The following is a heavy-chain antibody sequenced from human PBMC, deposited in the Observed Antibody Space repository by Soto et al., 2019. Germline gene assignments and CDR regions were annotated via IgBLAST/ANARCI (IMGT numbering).Heavy chain of an antibody. CDR2: INPNSGGT. J-gene: IGHJ6*02. CDR3: ARELTMVRGAAPYYYGMDV. D-gene: IGHD3-10*01. Sequence: ASVKVSCKASGYTFTGYYMHSVRQAPGQGLEWMGWINPNSGGTNYAQKFQGWVTMTRDTSISTAYMELSRLRSDDTAVYYCARELTMVRGAAPYYYGMDVWGQGTTVTVSS. V-gene: IGHV1-2*04. CDR1: GYTFTGYY.